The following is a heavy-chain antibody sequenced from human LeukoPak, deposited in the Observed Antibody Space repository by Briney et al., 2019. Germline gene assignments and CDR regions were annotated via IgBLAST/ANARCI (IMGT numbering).Heavy chain of an antibody. CDR1: GLTFATYA. J-gene: IGHJ4*02. Sequence: GGSLRLSCAASGLTFATYAMGWVRQAPGKGLEWVSAMGGSGGRTFYADSVKGRFTISRDNSKNTLYLQMNSLRAEDTAVYYCAKVDLGAVVDGAYFDYWGQGTLVTVSS. V-gene: IGHV3-23*01. D-gene: IGHD3-10*01. CDR3: AKVDLGAVVDGAYFDY. CDR2: MGGSGGRT.